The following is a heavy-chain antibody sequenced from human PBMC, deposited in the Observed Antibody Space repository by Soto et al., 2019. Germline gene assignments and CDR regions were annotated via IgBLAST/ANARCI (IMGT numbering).Heavy chain of an antibody. CDR3: ARFGYCSGGSCRRGNWFDP. CDR2: MNPNSGNT. V-gene: IGHV1-8*01. CDR1: GDTFTSYE. D-gene: IGHD2-15*01. J-gene: IGHJ5*02. Sequence: ASVKVSCKASGDTFTSYEINWVRQATGQGLEWMGWMNPNSGNTGYAQKFQGRVTMTRNTSISTGYMELSSLRSEDTAVYYCARFGYCSGGSCRRGNWFDPWGQGTLVTV.